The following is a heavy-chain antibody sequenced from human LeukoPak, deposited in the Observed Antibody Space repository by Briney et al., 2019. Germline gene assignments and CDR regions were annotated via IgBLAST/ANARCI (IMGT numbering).Heavy chain of an antibody. D-gene: IGHD3-3*01. CDR3: ARDQYYDFMGWRYYFDY. CDR1: GFTFGSYS. J-gene: IGHJ4*02. CDR2: ISSGSTTI. V-gene: IGHV3-48*01. Sequence: GGSLRLSCAASGFTFGSYSMNWVRQAPGKGLEWVSYISSGSTTIYYADSVKGRFSISRDNAKNSLYLQMNSLRVEDTAVYYCARDQYYDFMGWRYYFDYWGQGTLVTVSS.